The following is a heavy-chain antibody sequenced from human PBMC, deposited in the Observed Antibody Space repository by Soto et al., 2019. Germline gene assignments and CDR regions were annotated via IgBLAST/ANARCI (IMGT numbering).Heavy chain of an antibody. CDR3: ARGGYDFWSGYYDYYGMDV. CDR1: GGSISSGDYY. CDR2: ISYSGST. Sequence: QVQLQESGPGLVKPSQTLSLTCTVSGGSISSGDYYWSWIRQPPGKGLEWIGYISYSGSTYYNPSLQSRVTISVDTSENQFSLKLSSVTAADTAVYYCARGGYDFWSGYYDYYGMDVWGQGTTVTVSS. J-gene: IGHJ6*02. V-gene: IGHV4-30-4*01. D-gene: IGHD3-3*01.